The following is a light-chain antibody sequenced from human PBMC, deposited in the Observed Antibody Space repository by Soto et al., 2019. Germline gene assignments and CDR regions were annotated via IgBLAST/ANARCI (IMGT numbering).Light chain of an antibody. CDR3: QKYGSSPPYI. CDR1: QSFSITY. Sequence: IVLTQSPGTLSLSPGESATLSCRASQSFSITYLAWYQQKPGQPPRLVVSGASSRATGVPDRFSVSGSGRDFTLTITRLEPEDFAVYYCQKYGSSPPYIFGQGTKLAIK. V-gene: IGKV3-20*01. CDR2: GAS. J-gene: IGKJ2*01.